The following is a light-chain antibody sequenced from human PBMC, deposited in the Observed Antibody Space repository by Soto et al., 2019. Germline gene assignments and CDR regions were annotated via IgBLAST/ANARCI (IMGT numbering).Light chain of an antibody. V-gene: IGLV1-51*01. Sequence: QSVLTQPPSMSAAPGQKVIISCTGSSSNIETNFVSWYQQLPGTAPKLLIFDNNKRPSGIPDRFSGSKSGTSATLGITGLQTWDEADYYCVTWDTSLTTTVLFGGGTKLTVL. CDR3: VTWDTSLTTTVL. CDR2: DNN. CDR1: SSNIETNF. J-gene: IGLJ2*01.